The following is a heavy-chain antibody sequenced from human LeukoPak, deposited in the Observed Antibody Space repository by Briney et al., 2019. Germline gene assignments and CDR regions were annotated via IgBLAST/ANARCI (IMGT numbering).Heavy chain of an antibody. V-gene: IGHV3-9*03. Sequence: GGSLRLSCAASGFTFENSAMHWVGQAPGKGLEWVSGISWNSGDLIYADSVKGRFTISRDNAKNSLHLQMNSLRLEDMALYYCARRSGDRAFDIWGQGTMVTVSS. CDR3: ARRSGDRAFDI. CDR2: ISWNSGDL. D-gene: IGHD3-10*01. CDR1: GFTFENSA. J-gene: IGHJ3*02.